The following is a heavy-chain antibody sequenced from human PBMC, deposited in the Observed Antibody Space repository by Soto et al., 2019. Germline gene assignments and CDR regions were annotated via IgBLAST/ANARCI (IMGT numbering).Heavy chain of an antibody. CDR1: GYSFTSYG. CDR3: ARHPPPGPVPAAFPYIYGIDV. D-gene: IGHD2-2*01. Sequence: GASVKVSCKASGYSFTSYGISWVRQAPGQGLEWMGWNSAYNGNTNYAQKLQGRVTMTTDTSTSTAYMELRSLRSDDTAVYYCARHPPPGPVPAAFPYIYGIDVWGQGTTVTVSS. J-gene: IGHJ6*02. V-gene: IGHV1-18*01. CDR2: NSAYNGNT.